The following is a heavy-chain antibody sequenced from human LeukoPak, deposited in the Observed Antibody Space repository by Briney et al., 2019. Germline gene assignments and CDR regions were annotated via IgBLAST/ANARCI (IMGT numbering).Heavy chain of an antibody. J-gene: IGHJ6*02. CDR3: ARDSPTGARSYYYYGMDV. CDR1: GFTFSSYG. Sequence: GRSLRLSCAASGFTFSSYGMHWVRQAPGKGLEWVAVIWYDGSNKYYADSVKGRFTISRDNSKNTLYLQMNSLRAEDTAVYYCARDSPTGARSYYYYGMDVWGQGTTVTASS. CDR2: IWYDGSNK. D-gene: IGHD1-14*01. V-gene: IGHV3-33*01.